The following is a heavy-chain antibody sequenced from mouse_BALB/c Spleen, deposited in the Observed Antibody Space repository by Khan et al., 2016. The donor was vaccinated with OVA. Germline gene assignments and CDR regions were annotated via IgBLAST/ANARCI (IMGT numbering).Heavy chain of an antibody. CDR3: ARGYDFFAY. D-gene: IGHD2-14*01. V-gene: IGHV1-26*01. J-gene: IGHJ3*01. Sequence: EVQLQQSGPDLVKPGASVKISCKASGYSFTLYYMTWVKQSHGKSLEWIGRVNPTTGGSDYNQEFKGQAILTVDKSSKTAYMERHSLTSEDSAVDYCARGYDFFAYWGQGTLVTVSA. CDR1: GYSFTLYY. CDR2: VNPTTGGS.